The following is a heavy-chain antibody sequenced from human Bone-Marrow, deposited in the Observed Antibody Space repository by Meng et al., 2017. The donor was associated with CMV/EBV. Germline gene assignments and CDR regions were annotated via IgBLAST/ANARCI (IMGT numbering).Heavy chain of an antibody. V-gene: IGHV3-74*01. CDR1: GFTFSSYW. J-gene: IGHJ6*02. CDR2: INSDGSST. D-gene: IGHD6-6*01. CDR3: ASSSSSAPYYYYGMDV. Sequence: GESLKISCAASGFTFSSYWMHWARQAPGKGLVWVSRINSDGSSTSYADSVKGRFTISRDNAKNTLYLQMNSLRAEDTAVYYCASSSSSAPYYYYGMDVWGQGTTVTVSS.